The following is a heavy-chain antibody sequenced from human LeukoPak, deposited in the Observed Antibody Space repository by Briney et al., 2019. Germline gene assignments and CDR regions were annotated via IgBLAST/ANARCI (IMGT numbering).Heavy chain of an antibody. Sequence: ASVKASCKASGGTFSSYAISWVRQAPGQGLEWMGGIIPIFGTANYAQKFQGRVTITADESTSTAYMELSSLRSEDTAVYYCARAYSSSWYPPRSYYYYGMDVWGQGTTVTVSS. CDR1: GGTFSSYA. CDR2: IIPIFGTA. V-gene: IGHV1-69*13. D-gene: IGHD6-13*01. CDR3: ARAYSSSWYPPRSYYYYGMDV. J-gene: IGHJ6*02.